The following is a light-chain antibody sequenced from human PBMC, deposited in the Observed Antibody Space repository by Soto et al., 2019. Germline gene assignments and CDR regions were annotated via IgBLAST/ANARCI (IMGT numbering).Light chain of an antibody. CDR2: GAS. CDR1: ENVRTF. CDR3: QQYDDSPLT. V-gene: IGKV3-20*01. Sequence: VLTQSPATLSLSPGERATLSCRASENVRTFVDWYQQKPGQAPRLLIYGASNRATDIPARFSGSGSGTDFTLTISRLEPEDFAVYYCQQYDDSPLTFGGGTKVDI. J-gene: IGKJ4*01.